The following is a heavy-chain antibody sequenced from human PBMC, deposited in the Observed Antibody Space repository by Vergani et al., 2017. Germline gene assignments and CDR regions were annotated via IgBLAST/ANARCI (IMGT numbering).Heavy chain of an antibody. CDR1: GYNFRTYW. J-gene: IGHJ4*02. Sequence: EVQLVQSGAEVKKPGQSLTISCKASGYNFRTYWIGWVRQMPGQGLEWKGLIYPEDSDPRYGPSFAGQVTMSVDKSNMTAYLHWTSLKASYTGMYYCARGYGGDVPGLYYWGQGTLVTVSS. V-gene: IGHV5-51*03. D-gene: IGHD4-23*01. CDR3: ARGYGGDVPGLYY. CDR2: IYPEDSDP.